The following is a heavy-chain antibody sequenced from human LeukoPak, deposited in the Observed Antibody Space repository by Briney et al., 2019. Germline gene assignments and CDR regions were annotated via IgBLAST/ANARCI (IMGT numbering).Heavy chain of an antibody. J-gene: IGHJ2*01. V-gene: IGHV5-51*01. CDR3: ARGPAAMHWYFDL. Sequence: GESLKISGKGSGYSFTSYWIGWVRQMPGKGLEWMGIIYPGDSDTRYSPSFQGQVTISADKSISTAYLQWSSLKASDTAMYYCARGPAAMHWYFDLWGRGTLVTVSS. D-gene: IGHD2-2*01. CDR2: IYPGDSDT. CDR1: GYSFTSYW.